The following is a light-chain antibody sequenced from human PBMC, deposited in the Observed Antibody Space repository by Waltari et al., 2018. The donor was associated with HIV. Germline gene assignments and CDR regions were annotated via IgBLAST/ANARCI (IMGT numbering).Light chain of an antibody. CDR2: SNN. V-gene: IGLV1-44*01. Sequence: QSVLAQPPSASGTPGQRVTIPCSGSTSNIGGHTVTWYQALPGTAPKLIIYSNNCRASGVPDRLSGSTSGTSASLVISGLQAEDDADYYCAAWDDSLKGGAFGTGTKVTVL. J-gene: IGLJ1*01. CDR1: TSNIGGHT. CDR3: AAWDDSLKGGA.